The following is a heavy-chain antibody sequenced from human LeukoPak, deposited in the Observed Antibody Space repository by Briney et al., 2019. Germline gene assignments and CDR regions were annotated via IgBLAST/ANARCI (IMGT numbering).Heavy chain of an antibody. D-gene: IGHD3-16*01. Sequence: PSETLSLTCTVSGGSISSSSYYWGWIRQPPGKGLEWIGSIYYSGSTYYNPSLKSRVTISVDTSKNQFSLKLSSVTAADTAVYYCARPGGRYPLYYFDYWGQGTLVTVSS. V-gene: IGHV4-39*01. CDR2: IYYSGST. CDR1: GGSISSSSYY. CDR3: ARPGGRYPLYYFDY. J-gene: IGHJ4*02.